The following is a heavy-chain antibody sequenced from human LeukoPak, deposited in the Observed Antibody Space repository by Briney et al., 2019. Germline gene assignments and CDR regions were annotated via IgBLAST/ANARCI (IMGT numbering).Heavy chain of an antibody. Sequence: SETLSLTCTVSGGSISSYYWSWIRQPPGKGLEWIGYIYYSGSTNYNPSLKSRVTISVDTSKNQFSLKLSSVTAADKAVYYCARNEGSGYFAPDAFDIWGQGTMVTVSS. D-gene: IGHD3-22*01. V-gene: IGHV4-59*01. CDR2: IYYSGST. CDR3: ARNEGSGYFAPDAFDI. CDR1: GGSISSYY. J-gene: IGHJ3*02.